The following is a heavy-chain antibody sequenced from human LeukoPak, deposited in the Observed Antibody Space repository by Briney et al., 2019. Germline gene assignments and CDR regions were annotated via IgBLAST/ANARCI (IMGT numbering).Heavy chain of an antibody. CDR1: GGSISTYY. Sequence: SETLSLTCTVSGGSISTYYWTWIRQPPGKGLEWIGYTQYSGNTFYNVALKSRITISLDTSKSQLSLILTSVTAADTAVYYCTRVDHRFYGSGYDSWGQRKLVIVSS. D-gene: IGHD3-10*01. J-gene: IGHJ5*01. CDR3: TRVDHRFYGSGYDS. CDR2: TQYSGNT. V-gene: IGHV4-59*01.